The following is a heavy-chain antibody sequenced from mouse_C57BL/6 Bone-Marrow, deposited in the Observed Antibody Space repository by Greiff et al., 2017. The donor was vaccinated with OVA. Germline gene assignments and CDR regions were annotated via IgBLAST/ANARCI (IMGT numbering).Heavy chain of an antibody. V-gene: IGHV14-4*01. CDR3: TTTYFDY. J-gene: IGHJ2*01. CDR2: IDPENGDT. CDR1: GFNIKDDY. Sequence: EVQLKESGAELVRPGASVKLSCTASGFNIKDDYMHWVKQRPEQGLEWIGWIDPENGDTEYASKFQGKATITADTSSNTAYLQLSSLTSEDTAVYYCTTTYFDYWGQGTTLTVSS.